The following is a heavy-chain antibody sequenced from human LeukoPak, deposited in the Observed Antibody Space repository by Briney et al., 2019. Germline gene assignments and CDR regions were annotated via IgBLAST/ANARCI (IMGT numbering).Heavy chain of an antibody. Sequence: ASVKVSCKASGYTFTSYGISWVRQAPGQGLEWMGWISAYNGNTNYAQKLQGRVTMTTDTSTSTAYMELRSLRSDDTAVYYCARDYDFWSGPKVGFDYWGQGTLVTVSS. CDR2: ISAYNGNT. CDR1: GYTFTSYG. CDR3: ARDYDFWSGPKVGFDY. J-gene: IGHJ4*02. V-gene: IGHV1-18*01. D-gene: IGHD3-3*01.